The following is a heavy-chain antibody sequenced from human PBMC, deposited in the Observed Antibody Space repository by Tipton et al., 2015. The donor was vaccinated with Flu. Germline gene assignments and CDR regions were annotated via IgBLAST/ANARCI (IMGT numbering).Heavy chain of an antibody. CDR1: GYSISSGHY. J-gene: IGHJ4*02. V-gene: IGHV4-38-2*01. CDR3: ARGNGEHDT. D-gene: IGHD4-17*01. Sequence: TLSLTCAVSGYSISSGHYWGWIRQPPGKGLEWIGSVYHTGPTYYNPSLQSRVTISLDASKNQFSLRLTSLTDADTAIYYCARGNGEHDTWGQGTLVTVSS. CDR2: VYHTGPT.